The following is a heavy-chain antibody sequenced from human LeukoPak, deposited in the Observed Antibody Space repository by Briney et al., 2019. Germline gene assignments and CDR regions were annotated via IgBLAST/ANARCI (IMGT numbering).Heavy chain of an antibody. CDR2: IIPIFGTA. J-gene: IGHJ4*02. D-gene: IGHD6-13*01. CDR1: GGTFSSYA. Sequence: SVKVSCRASGGTFSSYAISWVRQAPGQGLEWMGGIIPIFGTANYAQKFQGRVTITADEPTSTAYMELSSLRSEDTAVYYCARAGYSSSWYGYWGQGTLVTVSS. V-gene: IGHV1-69*13. CDR3: ARAGYSSSWYGY.